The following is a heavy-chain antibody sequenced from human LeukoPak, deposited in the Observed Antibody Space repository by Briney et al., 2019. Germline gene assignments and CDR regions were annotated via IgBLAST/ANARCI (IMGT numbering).Heavy chain of an antibody. J-gene: IGHJ6*02. CDR2: INAGNGNT. CDR1: GYTFTSYA. V-gene: IGHV1-3*01. CDR3: ARYGSGNGMDV. Sequence: ASVKVSCKASGYTFTSYAMHWVRQAPGQRLEWMGWINAGNGNTKYSQKFQGRVTNTRDTSASTAYMELSSLRSEDTAVYYCARYGSGNGMDVWGQGTTVTVSS. D-gene: IGHD3-10*01.